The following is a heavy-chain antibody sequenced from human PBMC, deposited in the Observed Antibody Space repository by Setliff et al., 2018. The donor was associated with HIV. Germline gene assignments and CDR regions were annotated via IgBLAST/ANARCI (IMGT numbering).Heavy chain of an antibody. CDR3: ARARRDSYDRGRRNHYYIDV. D-gene: IGHD3-22*01. V-gene: IGHV1-8*02. CDR2: MNPNSGNT. Sequence: GPSVKVSCKASGYTFSSYDINWVRQATGQGLEWMGWMNPNSGNTGYAQKFQGRVTMTRDTSISTAYMELNNLKFEDTAVYYCARARRDSYDRGRRNHYYIDVWGKGTTVTVS. J-gene: IGHJ6*03. CDR1: GYTFSSYD.